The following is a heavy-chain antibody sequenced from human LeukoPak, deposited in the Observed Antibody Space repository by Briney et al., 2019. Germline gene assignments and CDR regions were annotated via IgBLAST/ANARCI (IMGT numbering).Heavy chain of an antibody. CDR1: GGSISSSSYY. D-gene: IGHD6-25*01. Sequence: PSETLSLTCTVSGGSISSSSYYWGWIRQPPGKGLEWIGSIYYSGSTYYNPSLKSRVTISVDTSKNQFSLKLSSVTAADTAVYYCARDPRLLSVNAFDIWGQGTMVTVSS. J-gene: IGHJ3*02. CDR3: ARDPRLLSVNAFDI. V-gene: IGHV4-39*07. CDR2: IYYSGST.